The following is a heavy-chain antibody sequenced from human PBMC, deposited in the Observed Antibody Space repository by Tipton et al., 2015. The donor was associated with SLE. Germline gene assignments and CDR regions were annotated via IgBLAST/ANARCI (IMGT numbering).Heavy chain of an antibody. CDR2: IYYSGST. J-gene: IGHJ3*01. CDR1: GESFNGYF. Sequence: TLSLTCAVYGESFNGYFWSWIRQPPGKGLEWIGYIYYSGSTNYKPSLRSRVTISVDTSKNQFSLKLNSVTATDTAVYYCARHQAVAGSSAFDSWGQGTLVTVS. V-gene: IGHV4-59*08. CDR3: ARHQAVAGSSAFDS. D-gene: IGHD6-19*01.